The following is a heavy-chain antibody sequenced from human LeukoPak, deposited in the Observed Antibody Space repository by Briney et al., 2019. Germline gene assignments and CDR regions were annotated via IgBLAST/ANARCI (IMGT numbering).Heavy chain of an antibody. J-gene: IGHJ4*02. CDR1: GDSIFSTTYY. V-gene: IGHV4-39*02. CDR3: ARDYLIKQAPPGY. CDR2: IFHSGST. Sequence: SETLSLTCTVSGDSIFSTTYYWGWIRQPPGKGLEWIGSIFHSGSTYYNPSLRSRVTISVDTSKNQLSLSLRSVTAADTAVYYCARDYLIKQAPPGYWGQGTLVTVSS. D-gene: IGHD3-10*01.